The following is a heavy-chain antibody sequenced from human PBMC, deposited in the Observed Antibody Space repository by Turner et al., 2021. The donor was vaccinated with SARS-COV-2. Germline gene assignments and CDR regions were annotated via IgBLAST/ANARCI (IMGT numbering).Heavy chain of an antibody. J-gene: IGHJ1*01. Sequence: QLLVQESGPALVKPSETLSLPCTVSAVSIPSNSHYWGWVRPPPGKGLEWIGITYYSGGSYYNPSLRGRVTISVDPSQNQFSLILRSVTAADTAVYYCVTSVRRSGYFQRWGQGSLVSVSS. CDR2: TYYSGGS. CDR1: AVSIPSNSHY. CDR3: VTSVRRSGYFQR. V-gene: IGHV4-39*01.